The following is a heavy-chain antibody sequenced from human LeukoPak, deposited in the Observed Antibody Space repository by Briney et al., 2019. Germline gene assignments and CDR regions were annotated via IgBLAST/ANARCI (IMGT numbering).Heavy chain of an antibody. CDR1: GGSFSGYY. J-gene: IGHJ3*02. D-gene: IGHD3-9*01. V-gene: IGHV4-34*01. CDR2: INHSGST. Sequence: SETLSLTCAVYGGSFSGYYWSWIRQPPGKGLEWIGEINHSGSTNYNPSLKSRVTISVDTSKNQFSLKLSSVTAADTAVYYCASPILRYFDGMGTDAFDIWGQGTMVTVSS. CDR3: ASPILRYFDGMGTDAFDI.